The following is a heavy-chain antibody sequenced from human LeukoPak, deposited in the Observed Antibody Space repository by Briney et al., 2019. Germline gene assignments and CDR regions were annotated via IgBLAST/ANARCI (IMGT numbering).Heavy chain of an antibody. D-gene: IGHD3-22*01. J-gene: IGHJ4*02. V-gene: IGHV3-64*01. CDR1: GFTFSSYA. CDR3: ARGGYYYDSSGYDLFDY. CDR2: ISSNGGST. Sequence: GGSLRLSCAASGFTFSSYAMHWVRQAPEKGLEYVSAISSNGGSTYYANSVKGRFTISRDNSKNTLYLQMGSLRAEDMAVYYCARGGYYYDSSGYDLFDYWGQGTLVTVSS.